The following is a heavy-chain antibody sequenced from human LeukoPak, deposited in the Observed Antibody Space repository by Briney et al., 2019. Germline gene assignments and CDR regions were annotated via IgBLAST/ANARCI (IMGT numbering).Heavy chain of an antibody. CDR1: GFTFSSYS. J-gene: IGHJ4*02. CDR2: ISSSSSSYI. CDR3: ASQPGHSSSWYASGY. Sequence: GGSLRLSCAASGFTFSSYSMNWVRQAPGKGLEWVSSISSSSSSYIYYADSVKGRFTISRHNSKNTLYLQMNSLRAEDTAVYYCASQPGHSSSWYASGYWGQGTLVTVSS. V-gene: IGHV3-21*04. D-gene: IGHD6-13*01.